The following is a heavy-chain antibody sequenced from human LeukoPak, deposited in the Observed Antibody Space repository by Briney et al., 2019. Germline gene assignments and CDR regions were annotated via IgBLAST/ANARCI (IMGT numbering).Heavy chain of an antibody. J-gene: IGHJ5*02. D-gene: IGHD6-13*01. CDR2: IYYSGST. V-gene: IGHV4-39*07. Sequence: SETLSLTCTVSGGSISSSSYYWGWIRQPPGKGLEWIGSIYYSGSTYYNPSLKSRVTISVDTSKNQFSLKLSSVTAADTAVYYCARSTAAAGTNWFDPWGQGTLVTVSS. CDR1: GGSISSSSYY. CDR3: ARSTAAAGTNWFDP.